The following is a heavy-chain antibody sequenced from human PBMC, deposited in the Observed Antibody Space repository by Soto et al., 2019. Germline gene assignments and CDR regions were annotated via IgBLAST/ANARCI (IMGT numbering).Heavy chain of an antibody. D-gene: IGHD1-1*01. CDR1: GDTFTSYG. CDR2: ISAYNGNT. V-gene: IGHV1-18*01. CDR3: ANLPANEVSHDS. J-gene: IGHJ5*01. Sequence: GASVYVSCKASGDTFTSYGISWVRHAPGQGLEWMGWISAYNGNTNYAQKLQGRVTMTTDTSTSTAYMELRSLRSDDTAVYYCANLPANEVSHDSRGHGTLVTV.